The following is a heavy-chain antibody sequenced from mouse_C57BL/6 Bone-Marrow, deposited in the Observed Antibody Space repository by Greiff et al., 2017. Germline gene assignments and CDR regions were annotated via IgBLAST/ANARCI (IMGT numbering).Heavy chain of an antibody. CDR1: GYTFTDYY. V-gene: IGHV1-19*01. Sequence: VQLKQSGPVLVKPGASVKMSCKASGYTFTDYYMNWVKQSHGKSLEWIGVINPYNGGTSYNQKFKGKATFTVDKSSITAYMELNSLTSEDSAVYYCASDYYGSSYFDYWGQGTTLTVSS. CDR3: ASDYYGSSYFDY. CDR2: INPYNGGT. J-gene: IGHJ2*01. D-gene: IGHD1-1*01.